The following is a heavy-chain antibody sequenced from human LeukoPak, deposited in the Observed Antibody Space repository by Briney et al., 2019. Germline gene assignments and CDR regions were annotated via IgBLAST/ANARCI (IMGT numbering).Heavy chain of an antibody. CDR3: AKGAAGVAASRDSFDP. J-gene: IGHJ5*02. D-gene: IGHD6-6*01. CDR1: GFTFNAYA. V-gene: IGHV3-30*04. Sequence: GGSLRLSCEVSGFTFNAYAMHWARQAPGKGLEWVAVVIYDGSDKYYADSVQGRFTISRDNSKNTLYLQMNSLRPDDTAFYFCAKGAAGVAASRDSFDPWGQGTLVTVSS. CDR2: VIYDGSDK.